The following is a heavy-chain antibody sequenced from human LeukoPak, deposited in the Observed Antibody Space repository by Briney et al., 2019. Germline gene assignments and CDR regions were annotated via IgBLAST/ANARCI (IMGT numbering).Heavy chain of an antibody. Sequence: NPSETLSLTCAVYGGSFSGYYWSWIRQPPGKGLEWIGEINHSGSTNYNPSLKSRVTISVDTSKNQFSLKLSSVTAADTAVYYCARTSGGGMDVWGQGTTVTVSS. CDR2: INHSGST. CDR3: ARTSGGGMDV. CDR1: GGSFSGYY. J-gene: IGHJ6*02. V-gene: IGHV4-34*01. D-gene: IGHD3-10*01.